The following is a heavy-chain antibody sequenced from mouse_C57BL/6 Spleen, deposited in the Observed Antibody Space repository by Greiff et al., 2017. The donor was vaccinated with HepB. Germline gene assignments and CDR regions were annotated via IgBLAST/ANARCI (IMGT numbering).Heavy chain of an antibody. D-gene: IGHD1-1*01. V-gene: IGHV1-15*01. CDR2: IDPETGGT. CDR3: TRNGITTVVADYYAMDY. CDR1: GYTFTDYE. J-gene: IGHJ4*01. Sequence: VQLQQSGAELVRPGASVTLSCKASGYTFTDYEMHWVKQTPVHGLEWIGAIDPETGGTAYNQKFKGKAILTADKSSSTAYMELRSLTSVDSAVYYCTRNGITTVVADYYAMDYWGQGTSVTVSS.